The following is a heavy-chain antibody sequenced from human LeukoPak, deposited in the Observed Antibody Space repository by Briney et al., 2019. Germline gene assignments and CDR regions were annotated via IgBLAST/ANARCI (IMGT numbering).Heavy chain of an antibody. CDR3: GKDPQYYYGSGDNYFDY. Sequence: GGSLRLSCAASGFTFSSYAMSWVRQAPGKGLEWVSAISGSGGSTYYADSVKGRFTISRDNSKNTLYLQMNSLRAEDTAVYYCGKDPQYYYGSGDNYFDYWGQGTLVTVSS. J-gene: IGHJ4*02. CDR1: GFTFSSYA. V-gene: IGHV3-23*01. D-gene: IGHD3-10*01. CDR2: ISGSGGST.